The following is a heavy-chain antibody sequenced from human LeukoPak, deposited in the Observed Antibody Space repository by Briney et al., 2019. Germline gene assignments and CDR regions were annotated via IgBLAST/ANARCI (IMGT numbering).Heavy chain of an antibody. J-gene: IGHJ4*02. CDR3: ARARSGAAAVLDY. Sequence: PSETLSLTCAVYGGSFSGYYWSWIRQPPGKGLEWIGEINHSGSTNYNPSLKSRVTISVDTSKNQFSLKLSSVTAADTAVYYCARARSGAAAVLDYWGQGTLVTVSS. CDR2: INHSGST. D-gene: IGHD6-13*01. CDR1: GGSFSGYY. V-gene: IGHV4-34*01.